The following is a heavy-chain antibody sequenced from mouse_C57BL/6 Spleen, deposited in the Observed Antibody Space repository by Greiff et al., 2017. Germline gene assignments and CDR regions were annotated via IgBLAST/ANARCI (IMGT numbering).Heavy chain of an antibody. CDR1: GYTFTSYW. CDR3: ARGEFITTVVPCFDY. Sequence: QVQLKQPGAELVKPGASVKLSCKASGYTFTSYWMHWVKQRPGRGLEWIGRIDPNSGGTKYNEKFKSKATLTVDKPSSTAYMQLSSLTSEDSAVYYCARGEFITTVVPCFDYWGQGTTLTVSS. D-gene: IGHD1-1*01. V-gene: IGHV1-72*01. CDR2: IDPNSGGT. J-gene: IGHJ2*01.